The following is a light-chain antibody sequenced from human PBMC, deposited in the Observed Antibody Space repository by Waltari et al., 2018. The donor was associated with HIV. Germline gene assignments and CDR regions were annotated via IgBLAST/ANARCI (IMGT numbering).Light chain of an antibody. J-gene: IGLJ1*01. CDR2: ENN. CDR3: GTWDSSLSAEV. CDR1: SSTIGNNY. V-gene: IGLV1-51*01. Sequence: QSVLTQPPSVSAAPGQKVTISCSGSSSTIGNNYFSWSQQLPGTAPKLLIYENNKRPSGIPDRFSGSKSGTSATLGITGLQTGDEADYYCGTWDSSLSAEVFGTGTKVTVL.